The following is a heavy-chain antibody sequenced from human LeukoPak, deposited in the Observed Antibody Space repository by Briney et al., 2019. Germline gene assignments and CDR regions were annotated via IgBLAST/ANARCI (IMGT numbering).Heavy chain of an antibody. D-gene: IGHD6-13*01. V-gene: IGHV4-59*01. CDR1: GGSISSYY. CDR2: IYYSGST. Sequence: PSETPSLTCTVSGGSISSYYWSWIRQPPGKGLEWIGYIYYSGSTNYNPSLKSRVTISVDTSKNQFSLKLSSVTAADTAVYYCARELAAAGSDAFDIWGQGTMVTVPS. J-gene: IGHJ3*02. CDR3: ARELAAAGSDAFDI.